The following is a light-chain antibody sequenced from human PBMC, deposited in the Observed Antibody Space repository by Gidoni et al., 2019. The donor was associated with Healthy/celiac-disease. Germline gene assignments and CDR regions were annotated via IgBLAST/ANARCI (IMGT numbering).Light chain of an antibody. CDR3: CSRYSSGIHLV. J-gene: IGLJ2*01. CDR2: GKN. V-gene: IGLV3-19*01. Sequence: SSELTQDPAVSVALGQTVRITCQGDSLRSYYASWYQQKPGQAPVLVIYGKNNRPSGIPDRFSVSSSGNTASFTITGAQAADEAHYYCCSRYSSGIHLVFGGGTKLTVL. CDR1: SLRSYY.